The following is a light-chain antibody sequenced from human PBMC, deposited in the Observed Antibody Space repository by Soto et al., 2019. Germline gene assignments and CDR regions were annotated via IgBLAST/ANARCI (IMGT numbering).Light chain of an antibody. CDR2: DAS. Sequence: DIQMTQSPSTPSPSVGDRGTITCRASQSISSWLAWYQQKPGKAPKLLIYDASSLESGVPSRFSGSGSGTDFTLTISSLQSEDFAVYYCHQYNFWPTFGQGTKVDIK. CDR1: QSISSW. CDR3: HQYNFWPT. J-gene: IGKJ1*01. V-gene: IGKV1-5*01.